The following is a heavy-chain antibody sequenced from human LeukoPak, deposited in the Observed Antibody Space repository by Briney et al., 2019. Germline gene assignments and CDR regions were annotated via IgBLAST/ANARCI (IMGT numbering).Heavy chain of an antibody. CDR2: IYYSGST. J-gene: IGHJ6*02. CDR1: GVSISSYY. V-gene: IGHV4-59*01. Sequence: SETLSLTCTVSGVSISSYYWSWIRQPPGKGLEWIGYIYYSGSTNYNPSLKSRVTISVDTSKNQFSLKLSSVTAADTAVYYCAGGYYDSSGYYYNYYYGMDVWGQGTTVTVSS. D-gene: IGHD3-22*01. CDR3: AGGYYDSSGYYYNYYYGMDV.